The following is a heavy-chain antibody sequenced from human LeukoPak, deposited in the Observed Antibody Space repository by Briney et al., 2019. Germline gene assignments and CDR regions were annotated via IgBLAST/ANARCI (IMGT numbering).Heavy chain of an antibody. V-gene: IGHV3-33*06. Sequence: PGGSLRLSCAASGFTFSSYGMHWIRQAPGKGLEWVAVIWYDGSNKYYADSVKGRFTISRDNSKNTLYLQMNSLGAEDTAVYYCAKDGTKYDFWSGYYPYYFDYWGQGTLVTVSS. CDR3: AKDGTKYDFWSGYYPYYFDY. D-gene: IGHD3-3*01. CDR2: IWYDGSNK. J-gene: IGHJ4*02. CDR1: GFTFSSYG.